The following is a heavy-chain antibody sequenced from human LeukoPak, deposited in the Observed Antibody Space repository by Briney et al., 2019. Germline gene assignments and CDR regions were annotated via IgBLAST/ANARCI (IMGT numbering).Heavy chain of an antibody. V-gene: IGHV5-51*01. D-gene: IGHD6-13*01. CDR3: ARFQQLGKFDY. CDR1: GYNFTTYW. J-gene: IGHJ4*02. Sequence: GSLKISRKGSGYNFTTYWIAWVRQMPGKGLEWMGMIYPGDSDTRYSPSFQGQVTISADKSINIAYLQWSSLRASDTAMYFCARFQQLGKFDYWGQGTLVTVSS. CDR2: IYPGDSDT.